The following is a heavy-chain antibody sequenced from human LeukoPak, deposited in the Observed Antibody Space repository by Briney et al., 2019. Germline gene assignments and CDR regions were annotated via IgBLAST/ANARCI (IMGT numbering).Heavy chain of an antibody. D-gene: IGHD2-2*01. CDR3: ARDKKGSSCYDY. J-gene: IGHJ4*02. CDR2: IYPSGST. CDR1: GGSISSYY. V-gene: IGHV4-59*01. Sequence: SETLSLTCSVSGGSISSYYWSWIRQPPGKGLEWIGYIYPSGSTSYNPSLESRVTISVDTSRNQFSLKLSSVTAADTAVYYCARDKKGSSCYDYWGQGTLVTVSS.